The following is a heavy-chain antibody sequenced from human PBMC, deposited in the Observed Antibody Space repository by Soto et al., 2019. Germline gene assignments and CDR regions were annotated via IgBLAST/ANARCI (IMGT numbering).Heavy chain of an antibody. CDR3: ARAHITYYYDSSGYPDY. D-gene: IGHD3-22*01. V-gene: IGHV3-11*06. J-gene: IGHJ4*02. CDR1: GFTFSDYY. CDR2: ISSSSSYT. Sequence: GGFLRPYCAASGFTFSDYYMIWIRHAPGKGLEWVSYISSSSSYTNYADSVKGRFTISRDNAKNSLYLQMNSLRAEDTAVYYCARAHITYYYDSSGYPDYWGQGTLVTVSS.